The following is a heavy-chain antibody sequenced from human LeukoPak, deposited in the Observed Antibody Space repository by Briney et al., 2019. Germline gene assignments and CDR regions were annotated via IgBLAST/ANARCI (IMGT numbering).Heavy chain of an antibody. CDR2: IYSGGTT. J-gene: IGHJ6*02. D-gene: IGHD3-22*01. CDR1: GFTVSSNC. Sequence: GGSLRLSCAASGFTVSSNCMNWVRQAPGKGLEWVSVIYSGGTTYYADSVKGRFTISRVNSEKTMYLQMNSLRADDTAVYYCARDPGAYDSSGYSLGYYYGMNVWGQGTTVSVSS. V-gene: IGHV3-66*01. CDR3: ARDPGAYDSSGYSLGYYYGMNV.